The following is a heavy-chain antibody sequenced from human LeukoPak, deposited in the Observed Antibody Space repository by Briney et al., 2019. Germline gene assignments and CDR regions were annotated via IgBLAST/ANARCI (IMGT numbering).Heavy chain of an antibody. Sequence: GGSLRLSCAASGLTFRNYWMGWFRQAPGKGLEWVANIKQDGSEKYYVDSVKGRFTISRDNAKNSLYLQMNSLRAEDTAVYYCARDYGDYEYYFDYWGQGTLVTVSS. D-gene: IGHD4-17*01. CDR1: GLTFRNYW. J-gene: IGHJ4*02. CDR3: ARDYGDYEYYFDY. CDR2: IKQDGSEK. V-gene: IGHV3-7*01.